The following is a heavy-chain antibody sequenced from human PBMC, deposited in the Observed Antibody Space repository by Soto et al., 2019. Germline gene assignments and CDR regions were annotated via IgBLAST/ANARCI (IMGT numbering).Heavy chain of an antibody. D-gene: IGHD6-13*01. CDR3: ARTRAAAGPRDTFGPNPDFDAFDI. Sequence: SQTLSLTCAISGDSVSSNSAAWNWIRQSPSRGLEWLGRTYYRSKWYNDYAVSVKSRITINPDTSKNQFSLQLNSVTPEDTAVYYCARTRAAAGPRDTFGPNPDFDAFDIWGQGTMVTVSS. CDR1: GDSVSSNSAA. CDR2: TYYRSKWYN. J-gene: IGHJ3*02. V-gene: IGHV6-1*01.